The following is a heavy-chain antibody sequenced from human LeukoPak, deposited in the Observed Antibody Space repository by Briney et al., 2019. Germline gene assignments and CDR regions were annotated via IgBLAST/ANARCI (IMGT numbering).Heavy chain of an antibody. Sequence: GGSLRLSCAVSGLTFSSSWMDWVRQAPGKGLEWVASINPEGSEKYSADSVKGRFTISRDNAKNSLYLQMDGLRVEDTAFYYCARDLAYSRLDYWGQGMLVTVSS. D-gene: IGHD5-18*01. V-gene: IGHV3-7*01. J-gene: IGHJ4*02. CDR1: GLTFSSSW. CDR2: INPEGSEK. CDR3: ARDLAYSRLDY.